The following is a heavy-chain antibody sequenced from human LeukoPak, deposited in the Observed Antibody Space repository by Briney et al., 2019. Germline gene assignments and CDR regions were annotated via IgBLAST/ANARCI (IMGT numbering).Heavy chain of an antibody. CDR3: ARQEIFCSSTSCYTGFDY. D-gene: IGHD2-2*02. CDR1: GFTVSSNY. Sequence: GGSLRLSCAASGFTVSSNYMSWVRQAPGKGLEWVSVIYSGGSTYYADSVKGRFTISRDNSKNKLYLQMNSLRAEDTAVYYCARQEIFCSSTSCYTGFDYWGQGTLVTVSS. J-gene: IGHJ4*02. V-gene: IGHV3-66*04. CDR2: IYSGGST.